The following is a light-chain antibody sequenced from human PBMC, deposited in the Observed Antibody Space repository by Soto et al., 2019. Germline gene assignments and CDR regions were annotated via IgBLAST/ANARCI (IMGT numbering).Light chain of an antibody. CDR1: SSDVGGYNY. J-gene: IGLJ1*01. V-gene: IGLV2-8*01. Sequence: QSALTQPPPASGSPGRSVTISCTGTSSDVGGYNYVSWYQQHPGKAPKLMIYEVSQRPSGVPDRFSGSKSGNTASLTVSGLQAEDEADYYCNSYAGSNNVFGTGTKVTVL. CDR3: NSYAGSNNV. CDR2: EVS.